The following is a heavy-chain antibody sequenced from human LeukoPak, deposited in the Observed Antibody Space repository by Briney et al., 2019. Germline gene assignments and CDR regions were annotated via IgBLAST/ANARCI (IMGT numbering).Heavy chain of an antibody. D-gene: IGHD3-10*01. CDR2: IYTSGST. V-gene: IGHV4-61*02. CDR3: ARAGSGSYFYYYYYYMDV. Sequence: SETLSLTCSVSGGSISSSNYYWSWIRQPAGKGLEWIGRIYTSGSTNYNPSLKSRVTISVDTSKNQFSLKLSSVTAADTAVYYCARAGSGSYFYYYYYYMDVWGKGTTVTVSS. J-gene: IGHJ6*03. CDR1: GGSISSSNYY.